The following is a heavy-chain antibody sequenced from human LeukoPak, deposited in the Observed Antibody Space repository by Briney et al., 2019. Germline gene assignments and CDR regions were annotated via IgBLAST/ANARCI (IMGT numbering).Heavy chain of an antibody. V-gene: IGHV4-59*08. CDR1: GGSISSYY. J-gene: IGHJ3*02. CDR2: IYYSRST. Sequence: SETLSLTCTVSGGSISSYYWSWIRLPPGKGLEWIGYIYYSRSTNYNPSLKSRVTISVDTSKNQFSLKLSSVTAADTAVYFCARGPYSYDSSGAFDIWGQGTMVTVSS. CDR3: ARGPYSYDSSGAFDI. D-gene: IGHD3-22*01.